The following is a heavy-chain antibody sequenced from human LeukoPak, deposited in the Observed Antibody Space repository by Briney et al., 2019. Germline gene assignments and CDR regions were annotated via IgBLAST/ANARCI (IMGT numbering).Heavy chain of an antibody. CDR3: ARRLDSTAGGWFDP. V-gene: IGHV4-61*02. Sequence: SETLSLTCTVSGGSISSGSYYWSWIRQPAGKGLEWIGRIYTSGSTNYNPSLKSRVTISVDTSKNQFSLKLSSVTAADTAVYYCARRLDSTAGGWFDPWGQGTLVTVSS. CDR2: IYTSGST. D-gene: IGHD3/OR15-3a*01. J-gene: IGHJ5*02. CDR1: GGSISSGSYY.